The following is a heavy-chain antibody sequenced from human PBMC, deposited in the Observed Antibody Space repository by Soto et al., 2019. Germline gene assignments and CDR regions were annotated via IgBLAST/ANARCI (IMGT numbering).Heavy chain of an antibody. CDR2: IYYSGST. V-gene: IGHV4-39*01. Sequence: PSETLSLTCTVSGGSISSSSYYWGWIRQPPGKGLEWIGSIYYSGSTYYNPSLKSRVTISVDTSKNQFSLKLSSVTAADTAVYYCATYSSSWLLYGMDVWGQGTTVTVSS. D-gene: IGHD6-13*01. CDR3: ATYSSSWLLYGMDV. J-gene: IGHJ6*02. CDR1: GGSISSSSYY.